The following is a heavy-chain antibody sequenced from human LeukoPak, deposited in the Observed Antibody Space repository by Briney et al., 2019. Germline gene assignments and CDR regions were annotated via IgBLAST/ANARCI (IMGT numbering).Heavy chain of an antibody. D-gene: IGHD3-3*01. CDR1: GGSINSHSYY. CDR3: ARVVFWSGYPDY. CDR2: VYYDGTS. Sequence: SETLSLTCTVSGGSINSHSYYWGWIRQPPGKGLEWIGSVYYDGTSYSNPSLKTRVGVFVDTSKNQFSLKLSFVTAADTAVYYCARVVFWSGYPDYWGQGTLVTVSS. V-gene: IGHV4-39*01. J-gene: IGHJ4*02.